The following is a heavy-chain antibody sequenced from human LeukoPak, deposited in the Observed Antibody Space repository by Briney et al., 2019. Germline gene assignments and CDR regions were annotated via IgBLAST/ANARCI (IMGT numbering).Heavy chain of an antibody. CDR3: ARGQYDSSGYYYYYFYGMDV. CDR1: GGSFSGYY. V-gene: IGHV4-34*01. Sequence: SETLSLTCAVYGGSFSGYYWSWIRQPPGKGLEWIGEINHSGSTNYNPSLKSRVTISVDTSKNQFSLKLSSVTAADTAVYYCARGQYDSSGYYYYYFYGMDVWGQGTTVTVSS. D-gene: IGHD3-22*01. CDR2: INHSGST. J-gene: IGHJ6*02.